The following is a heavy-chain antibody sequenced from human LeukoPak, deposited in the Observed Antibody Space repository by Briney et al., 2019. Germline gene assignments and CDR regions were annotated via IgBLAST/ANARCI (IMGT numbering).Heavy chain of an antibody. CDR3: ASNLPYYYASSGPITNAFDI. CDR2: ISAYNGNT. V-gene: IGHV1-18*01. CDR1: GYTFTSYG. Sequence: ASVKVSCKASGYTFTSYGISWVRQAPGQGLEWMGWISAYNGNTNYAQKLQGRVTMTTDTSTSTAYMELRSLRSDGTAVYYCASNLPYYYASSGPITNAFDIWGQGTMVTVSS. D-gene: IGHD3-22*01. J-gene: IGHJ3*02.